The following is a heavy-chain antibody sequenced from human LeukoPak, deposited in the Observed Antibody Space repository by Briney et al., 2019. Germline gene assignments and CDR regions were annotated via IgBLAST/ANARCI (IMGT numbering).Heavy chain of an antibody. CDR2: ISGSGGST. Sequence: GGSLRLSCAASGFIISSYWMSWVRQAPGKGLEWVSAISGSGGSTYYADSVKGRFTISRDNSKNTLYLQMNSLRAEDTAVYYCAKDLGGYYLDAFDIWGQGTMVTVSS. V-gene: IGHV3-23*01. CDR1: GFIISSYW. D-gene: IGHD3-22*01. J-gene: IGHJ3*02. CDR3: AKDLGGYYLDAFDI.